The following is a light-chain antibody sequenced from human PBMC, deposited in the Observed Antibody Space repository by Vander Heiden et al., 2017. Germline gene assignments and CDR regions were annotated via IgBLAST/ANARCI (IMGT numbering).Light chain of an antibody. V-gene: IGLV2-14*01. CDR3: SSYTSSSTYV. CDR2: EVS. CDR1: SSDVGGYNY. J-gene: IGLJ1*01. Sequence: QSALTHPPSVSGSPGQSITISCTGTSSDVGGYNYVSWYQQHPGKAPKLMIYEVSNRPSGVSNRFSGSKSGNTASLTISGLQAEDEADYYCSSYTSSSTYVFGTGTKVTVL.